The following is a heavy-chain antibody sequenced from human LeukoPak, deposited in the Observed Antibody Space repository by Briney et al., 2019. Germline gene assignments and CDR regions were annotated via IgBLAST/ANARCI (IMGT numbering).Heavy chain of an antibody. V-gene: IGHV4-4*07. CDR1: GGSISNYY. J-gene: IGHJ4*02. Sequence: PSETLSLTCTVSGGSISNYYWSWIRQPAGKGLEWIGRIYTSGSTNYNPSLKSRVSMSVDTSKNQFSLKLTSVTAADTAVYYCARAVSIAAAATIHDHWGQGTLVTVSS. D-gene: IGHD6-13*01. CDR2: IYTSGST. CDR3: ARAVSIAAAATIHDH.